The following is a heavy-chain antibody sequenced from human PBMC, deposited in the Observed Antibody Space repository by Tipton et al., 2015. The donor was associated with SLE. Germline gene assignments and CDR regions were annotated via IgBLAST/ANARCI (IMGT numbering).Heavy chain of an antibody. V-gene: IGHV3-7*03. CDR3: ARGQDSWYGLTVIDY. CDR2: IKQDGSEK. D-gene: IGHD6-13*01. CDR1: GITFSSYW. Sequence: SLRLSCTVSGITFSSYWMSWVRQAPGKGLEWVANIKQDGSEKYYVDSVKGRLTISRENAKNSLHLQMRDEDTAVYYCARGQDSWYGLTVIDYWGQGTLVSVSS. J-gene: IGHJ4*02.